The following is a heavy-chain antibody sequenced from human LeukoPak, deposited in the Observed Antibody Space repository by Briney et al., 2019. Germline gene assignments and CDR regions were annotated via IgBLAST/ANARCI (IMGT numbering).Heavy chain of an antibody. CDR3: ARGNHYDFWSGYYRDYYYYMDV. D-gene: IGHD3-3*01. Sequence: SETLSLTCTVSGGSISSHYWSWIRQPPGKGLEWIWYIYYSVSTNYNPSLKSRVTISVDTSKNQFSLKLSSVTAADTAVYYCARGNHYDFWSGYYRDYYYYMDVWGKGTTVTVSS. J-gene: IGHJ6*03. CDR1: GGSISSHY. V-gene: IGHV4-59*11. CDR2: IYYSVST.